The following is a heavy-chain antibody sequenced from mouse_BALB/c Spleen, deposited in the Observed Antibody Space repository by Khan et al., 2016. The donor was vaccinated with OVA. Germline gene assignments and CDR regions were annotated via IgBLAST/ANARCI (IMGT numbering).Heavy chain of an antibody. V-gene: IGHV3-2*02. D-gene: IGHD1-2*01. CDR3: ARTARIKY. CDR1: GYSITSGYG. Sequence: EVKRRESGPGLVKPSQSLSLTCTVTGYSITSGYGWNWIRQFPGNKLEWMGYISYSGSTNYNPSLKSRISITRDTSKNQFFLQLNSVTTEDTATYYCARTARIKYWGQGTTLTVSS. CDR2: ISYSGST. J-gene: IGHJ2*01.